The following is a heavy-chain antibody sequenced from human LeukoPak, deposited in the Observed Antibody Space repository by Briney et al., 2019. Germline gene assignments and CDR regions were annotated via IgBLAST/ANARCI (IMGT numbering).Heavy chain of an antibody. V-gene: IGHV3-74*01. CDR2: ISTDGGRT. CDR1: GFTFTDYW. Sequence: GGSLRLSCAASGFTFTDYWMHWVRQRPGEGLVWVSHISTDGGRTNYADSVKGRFTISRDNSKNTLYLQMNSLRAEDTAVYYCARGGGGIYSSSFDYWGQGTLVTVSS. J-gene: IGHJ4*02. CDR3: ARGGGGIYSSSFDY. D-gene: IGHD6-6*01.